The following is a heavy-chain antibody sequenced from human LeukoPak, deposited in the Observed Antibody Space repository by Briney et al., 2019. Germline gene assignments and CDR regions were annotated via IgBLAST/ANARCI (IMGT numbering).Heavy chain of an antibody. V-gene: IGHV3-48*04. D-gene: IGHD3-10*01. J-gene: IGHJ4*02. CDR2: ISSSSSSI. Sequence: TGGSLRLSCAASGFTFSDYSMNWVRQAPGKGLEWVSYISSSSSSIYYADSVKGRFTISRDNAKYSLYLHMNSLRAEDTAVYYCAREIPRTTMVRGVTRGYRGQGTLVTVSS. CDR1: GFTFSDYS. CDR3: AREIPRTTMVRGVTRGY.